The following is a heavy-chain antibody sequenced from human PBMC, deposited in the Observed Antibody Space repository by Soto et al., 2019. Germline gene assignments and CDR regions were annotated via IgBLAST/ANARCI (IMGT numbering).Heavy chain of an antibody. J-gene: IGHJ4*02. CDR3: ARSSTSANYFDY. V-gene: IGHV4-31*03. D-gene: IGHD2-2*01. Sequence: QVQLQESGPGLVKPSQTLSLTCTVSGGSISSGGYYWSWIRQHPGKGLEWIGYIYYSGSTYYNPSLKRRVTISVATSKTPFSLKLSSVTAADTAVYYCARSSTSANYFDYWGQGTLVTVSS. CDR2: IYYSGST. CDR1: GGSISSGGYY.